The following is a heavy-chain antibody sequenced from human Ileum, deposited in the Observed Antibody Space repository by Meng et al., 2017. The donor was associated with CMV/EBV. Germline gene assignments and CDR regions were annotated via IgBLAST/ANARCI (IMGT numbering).Heavy chain of an antibody. Sequence: GESLKISCAASGFTFSNSWMSWVRQAPGKGLEWVGRIKSKTDGGTTDYAAPVKGRFTISRDDSKNTLDLQMNSLKTEDTAVYYCTSIGYCSSASCYTVDYWGQGTLVTVSS. CDR1: GFTFSNSW. CDR3: TSIGYCSSASCYTVDY. J-gene: IGHJ4*02. CDR2: IKSKTDGGTT. V-gene: IGHV3-15*01. D-gene: IGHD2-2*02.